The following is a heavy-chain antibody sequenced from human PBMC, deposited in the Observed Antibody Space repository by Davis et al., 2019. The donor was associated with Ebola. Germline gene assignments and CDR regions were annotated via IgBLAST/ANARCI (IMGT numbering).Heavy chain of an antibody. CDR1: GFTFSSYA. D-gene: IGHD2-15*01. CDR3: AKGIVVVVAANYYGMDV. J-gene: IGHJ6*02. CDR2: ISGSGGST. Sequence: PGGSLTLSCAASGFTFSSYAMSWVRHAPGKGLEWVSAISGSGGSTYYADSVKGRFTIARDNSKNTLYLQMNSLRAADTAVYYCAKGIVVVVAANYYGMDVWGQGTTVTVSS. V-gene: IGHV3-23*01.